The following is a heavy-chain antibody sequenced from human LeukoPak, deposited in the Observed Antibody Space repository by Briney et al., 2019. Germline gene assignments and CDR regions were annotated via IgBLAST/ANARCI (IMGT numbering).Heavy chain of an antibody. CDR3: TRENGAFPPFGF. CDR1: GASILTTNW. Sequence: SGTPVLSCAVSGASILTTNWWSSVRQPPGKGLEWIGEVHLSGASNYNPSLKSRVNMSIDKSKNQLSLELTSVTAADTAIYYCTRENGAFPPFGFWGHGTCFTDSS. V-gene: IGHV4-4*02. D-gene: IGHD2-8*01. J-gene: IGHJ4*01. CDR2: VHLSGAS.